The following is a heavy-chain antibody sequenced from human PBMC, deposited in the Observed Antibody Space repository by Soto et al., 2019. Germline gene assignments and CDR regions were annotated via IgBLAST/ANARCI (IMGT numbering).Heavy chain of an antibody. V-gene: IGHV4-59*08. CDR3: ARLQYTTTVTTRWFDF. CDR2: IYYNGST. Sequence: PSETLSLTCTVSGGSISSYYWNWIRQPPGRGLEWIGSIYYNGSTNYNPSLKSRVTISVDTSKNQFSLKLHSVTAADTAVYYCARLQYTTTVTTRWFDFWGQGTLVT. CDR1: GGSISSYY. J-gene: IGHJ5*01. D-gene: IGHD4-17*01.